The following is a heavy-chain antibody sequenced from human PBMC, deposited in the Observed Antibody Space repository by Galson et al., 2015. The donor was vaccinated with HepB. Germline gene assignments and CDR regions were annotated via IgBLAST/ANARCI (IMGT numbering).Heavy chain of an antibody. CDR2: IYYSGST. D-gene: IGHD5-12*01. CDR1: GGSISSSSYY. J-gene: IGHJ3*02. Sequence: SETLSLTCTVSGGSISSSSYYWGWIRQPPGKGLEWIGSIYYSGSTYYNPSLKSRVTISVDTSKNQSSLKLSSVTAADTAVYYCARLGSGYDFPEAFDIWGQGTMVIVSS. V-gene: IGHV4-39*01. CDR3: ARLGSGYDFPEAFDI.